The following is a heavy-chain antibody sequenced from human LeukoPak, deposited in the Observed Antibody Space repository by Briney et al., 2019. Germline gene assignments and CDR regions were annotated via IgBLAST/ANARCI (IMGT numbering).Heavy chain of an antibody. CDR3: SRALEV. CDR1: GFTFSSYE. CDR2: INQDGSEK. Sequence: PGGSLRLSCAASGFTFSSYEMNWVRQAPGRGLEWVANINQDGSEKYFVDSVKGRFTISRDNAKNSLYLQMNSLRAEDTAVYYCSRALEVWGKGTTVTVSS. V-gene: IGHV3-7*01. J-gene: IGHJ6*04.